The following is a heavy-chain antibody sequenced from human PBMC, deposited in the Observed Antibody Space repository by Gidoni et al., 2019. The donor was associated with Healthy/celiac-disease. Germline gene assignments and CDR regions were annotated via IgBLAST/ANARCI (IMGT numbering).Heavy chain of an antibody. D-gene: IGHD6-13*01. J-gene: IGHJ4*02. CDR2: ISSSSSYI. V-gene: IGHV3-21*01. CDR3: ARVGIAAADDY. CDR1: AFHFSSYS. Sequence: EVQLVESGGGLVKPGGSLRLSCAASAFHFSSYSMNGVRQAPGKGLEWVSSISSSSSYIYYADSVKGRFTISRDNAKNSLYLQMNSLRAEDTAVYYCARVGIAAADDYWGQGTLVTVSS.